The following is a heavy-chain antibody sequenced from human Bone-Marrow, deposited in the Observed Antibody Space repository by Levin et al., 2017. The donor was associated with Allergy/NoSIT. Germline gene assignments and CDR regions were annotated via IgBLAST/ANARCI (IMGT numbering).Heavy chain of an antibody. CDR3: ATRRANIPFDL. CDR2: INHSGST. V-gene: IGHV4-34*01. CDR1: GGSFSGYY. D-gene: IGHD2-8*01. Sequence: SETLSLTCAVYGGSFSGYYWSWIRQPPGKGLEWIGEINHSGSTNYNPSLKSRVTISVDTSKNQFSLKLSSVTAADTAVYYCATRRANIPFDLWGRGTLVTVSS. J-gene: IGHJ2*01.